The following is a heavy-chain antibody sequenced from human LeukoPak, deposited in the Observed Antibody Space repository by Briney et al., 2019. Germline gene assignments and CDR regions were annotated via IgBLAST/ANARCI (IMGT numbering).Heavy chain of an antibody. CDR3: ARDPYGSGRLDV. D-gene: IGHD3-10*01. V-gene: IGHV3-48*03. J-gene: IGHJ6*04. Sequence: GGSLRLSCAASGLTFSSHEMNWVRQAPGKGLEWVSYISSSGSTIYYADSVKGRFTISRDNAKNSLYLQMNSLRAEDTAVYYCARDPYGSGRLDVWGKGTTVTISS. CDR2: ISSSGSTI. CDR1: GLTFSSHE.